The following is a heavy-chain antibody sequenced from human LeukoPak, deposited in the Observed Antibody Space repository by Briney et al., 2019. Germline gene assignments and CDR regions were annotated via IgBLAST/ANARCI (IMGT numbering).Heavy chain of an antibody. CDR2: IIPIFGTA. V-gene: IGHV1-69*13. D-gene: IGHD6-19*01. J-gene: IGHJ4*02. CDR1: GGTFSSYA. Sequence: ASVKVSCKASGGTFSSYAISRVRQAPGQGLEWMGGIIPIFGTANYAQKFQGRVTITADESTSTAYMELSSLRSKETAVYYCARHSSGWLDYGFRKTPKPKYYFDYWGQGTLVTVSS. CDR3: ARHSSGWLDYGFRKTPKPKYYFDY.